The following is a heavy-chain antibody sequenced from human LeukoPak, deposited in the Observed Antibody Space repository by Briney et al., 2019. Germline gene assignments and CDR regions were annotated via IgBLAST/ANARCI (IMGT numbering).Heavy chain of an antibody. CDR3: VKDLRGGGYYTSFDK. CDR2: INIKGDDT. V-gene: IGHV3-64D*08. J-gene: IGHJ4*02. D-gene: IGHD3-10*01. CDR1: GFTFSTYS. Sequence: GGSLRLSCSASGFTFSTYSMHWVRQAPGKGLELVSTINIKGDDTYYADSVKGRFTISRDHSRKTLYLQMSSLRAEDTAVYYCVKDLRGGGYYTSFDKWGQGPRVTVSS.